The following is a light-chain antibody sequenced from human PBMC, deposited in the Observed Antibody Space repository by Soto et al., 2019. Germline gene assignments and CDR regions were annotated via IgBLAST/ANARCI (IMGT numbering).Light chain of an antibody. CDR1: SIDVGSYNL. V-gene: IGLV2-23*01. J-gene: IGLJ1*01. Sequence: QSALTQPASVSGSPGQSITICCSVSSIDVGSYNLVSWYQQHPGKAPKLMIYEGSKRPSGVSNRFSGSKSGNTASLTISGLQAEDEADYYCCSYAGSSTYVFGTGTKVTVL. CDR2: EGS. CDR3: CSYAGSSTYV.